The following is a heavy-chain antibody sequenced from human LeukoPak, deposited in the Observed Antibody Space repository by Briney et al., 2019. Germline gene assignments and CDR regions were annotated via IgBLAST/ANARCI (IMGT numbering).Heavy chain of an antibody. Sequence: GGSLRLSCAASGFTFSSYGMHWVRQAPGKGLEWVAVIWYDGSNKYYADSVKGRFTISRDNSKNTLYLQMNSLRAEDTAVYYCARGDYYDSSGYYYPTGAYYGMDVWGQGTTVTVSS. J-gene: IGHJ6*02. CDR1: GFTFSSYG. V-gene: IGHV3-33*01. CDR3: ARGDYYDSSGYYYPTGAYYGMDV. D-gene: IGHD3-22*01. CDR2: IWYDGSNK.